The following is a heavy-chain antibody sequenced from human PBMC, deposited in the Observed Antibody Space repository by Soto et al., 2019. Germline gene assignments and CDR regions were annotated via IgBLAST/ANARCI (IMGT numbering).Heavy chain of an antibody. D-gene: IGHD2-15*01. J-gene: IGHJ4*02. CDR2: ISAYNGNT. Sequence: ASVKVSCKASGYTFTSYGISWVRQAPGQGLEWMGWISAYNGNTNYAQKLQGRVTMTTDTSTSTDYMELRSLRSDDTAVYYCARDWYCSGGSCYTRGIDYWGQGTLVTVSS. CDR3: ARDWYCSGGSCYTRGIDY. CDR1: GYTFTSYG. V-gene: IGHV1-18*01.